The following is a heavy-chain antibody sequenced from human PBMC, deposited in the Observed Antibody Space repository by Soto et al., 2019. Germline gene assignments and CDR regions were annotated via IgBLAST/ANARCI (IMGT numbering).Heavy chain of an antibody. J-gene: IGHJ5*02. CDR2: IIPIFGTA. CDR3: ARALIAAAGSWFDP. D-gene: IGHD6-13*01. V-gene: IGHV1-69*13. Sequence: GASVKVSCKASGGTFSSYAISWVRQAPGQGLEWMGVIIPIFGTANYAQKFQGRVTITADESTSTAYMELSSLRSEDTAVYYCARALIAAAGSWFDPWGQGTLVTVSS. CDR1: GGTFSSYA.